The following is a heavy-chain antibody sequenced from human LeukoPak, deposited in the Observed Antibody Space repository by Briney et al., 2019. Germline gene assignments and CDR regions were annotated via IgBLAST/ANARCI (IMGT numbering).Heavy chain of an antibody. CDR3: AKYLKGDCYSTFIDY. V-gene: IGHV3-23*01. J-gene: IGHJ4*02. CDR2: ISGSGGST. CDR1: GFTFSTYV. Sequence: GGSLRLSCVTSGFTFSTYVMHWVRQAPGKGLEWVSGISGSGGSTYYADSVKGRFTISRDNSKNTLYLQMNSLRAEDTAVYYCAKYLKGDCYSTFIDYWGQGTLVTVSS. D-gene: IGHD2-21*02.